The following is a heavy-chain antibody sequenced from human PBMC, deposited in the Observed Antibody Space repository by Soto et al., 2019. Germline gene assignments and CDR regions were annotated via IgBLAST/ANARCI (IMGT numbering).Heavy chain of an antibody. D-gene: IGHD3-22*01. CDR2: ISYDGSNK. Sequence: QVQLVESGGGVVQPGRSLRLSCAASGFTFSSYAMHWVRQAPGKGLEWVAVISYDGSNKYYADSVKGRFTISRDNSKNMLILLXNSLRAEDTAVYYCARDARYYDSSGYYQEADAFDIWGQGTMVTVSS. J-gene: IGHJ3*02. CDR1: GFTFSSYA. CDR3: ARDARYYDSSGYYQEADAFDI. V-gene: IGHV3-30-3*01.